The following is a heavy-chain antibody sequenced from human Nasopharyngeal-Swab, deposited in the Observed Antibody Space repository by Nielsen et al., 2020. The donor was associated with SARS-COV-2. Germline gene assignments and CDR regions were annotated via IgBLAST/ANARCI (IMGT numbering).Heavy chain of an antibody. CDR2: TYYRSQWNY. D-gene: IGHD6-13*01. CDR3: ARIQQQLPGIV. V-gene: IGHV6-1*01. J-gene: IGHJ3*01. CDR1: GVSVSNNRAA. Sequence: SQTPSLTRSIFGVSVSNNRAAWSWIRQSPSRGLEWLGRTYYRSQWNYDYADSVRGRVTVNPDTSRNQVSLHLNSVTPEDTAVYYCARIQQQLPGIVWGQGTMVIVSS.